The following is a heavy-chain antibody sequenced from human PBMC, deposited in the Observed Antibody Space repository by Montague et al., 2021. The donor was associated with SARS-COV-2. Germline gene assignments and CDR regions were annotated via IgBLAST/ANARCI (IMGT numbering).Heavy chain of an antibody. CDR1: GGSISNSSYY. CDR2: IYYSGST. Sequence: SETLSLTCTVSGGSISNSSYYWGWIRQPPRKGLEWIGSIYYSGSTYYNPSLKSRVTISVDTSKNQFSLKLSSVTAADTAVYYCARQVTGGYCDWLLYGVDVWGQGTTVTVSS. J-gene: IGHJ6*02. V-gene: IGHV4-39*01. CDR3: ARQVTGGYCDWLLYGVDV. D-gene: IGHD3-9*01.